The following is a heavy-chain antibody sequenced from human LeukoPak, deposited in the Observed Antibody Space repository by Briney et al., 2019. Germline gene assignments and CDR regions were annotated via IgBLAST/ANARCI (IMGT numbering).Heavy chain of an antibody. Sequence: GAAVKVSCKSSGYTFNGYYMHWVRQAPGQGLEWMGWINPNNGGTKYAQKFQGRVTMTRDTSISTAYMELTRLRSDDTAVYYCARGGLRVMVYRLYYMDVWGKGTTVTVSS. J-gene: IGHJ6*03. V-gene: IGHV1-2*02. CDR3: ARGGLRVMVYRLYYMDV. CDR2: INPNNGGT. D-gene: IGHD2-8*01. CDR1: GYTFNGYY.